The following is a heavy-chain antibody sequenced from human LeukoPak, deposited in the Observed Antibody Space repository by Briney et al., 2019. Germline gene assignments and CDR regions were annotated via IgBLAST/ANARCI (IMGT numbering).Heavy chain of an antibody. CDR1: GGTFSSYA. V-gene: IGHV1-69*04. Sequence: GSSVKVSCKASGGTFSSYAISWVRQAPGQGLEWMGRIIPILGIANYAQKLQGRVTITADKSTSTAYMELSSLRSEDTAVYYCARDPVGATTSHFDYWGQGTLVTVSS. D-gene: IGHD1-26*01. J-gene: IGHJ4*02. CDR3: ARDPVGATTSHFDY. CDR2: IIPILGIA.